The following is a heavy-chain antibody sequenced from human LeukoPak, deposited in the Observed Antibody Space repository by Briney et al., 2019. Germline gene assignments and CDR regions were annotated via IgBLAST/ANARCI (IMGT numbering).Heavy chain of an antibody. CDR3: ARERDYDFWSGGESPAFDI. CDR2: IYYSGST. J-gene: IGHJ3*02. V-gene: IGHV4-30-4*08. D-gene: IGHD3-3*01. CDR1: GGSISSGDYY. Sequence: SQTLSLTCTVSGGSISSGDYYWSWIRQPPGKGLEWIGYIYYSGSTYYNPSLKSRVTISVDMSKNQFSLKLSSVTAADTAVYYCARERDYDFWSGGESPAFDIWGQGTMVTVSS.